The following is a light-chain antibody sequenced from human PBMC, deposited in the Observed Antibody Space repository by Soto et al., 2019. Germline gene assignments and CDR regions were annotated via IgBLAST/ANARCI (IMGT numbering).Light chain of an antibody. Sequence: QSVLTQPASVSGSPGQSITISCTGTSSDVGGYNYVSWYQQHPGKAPKLIICEVNKRPSGISNRFSGSKSGDTASLTISGLQAEDEADYFCCSYPGTVAYVFGTGTKVTVL. CDR3: CSYPGTVAYV. V-gene: IGLV2-14*01. CDR1: SSDVGGYNY. J-gene: IGLJ1*01. CDR2: EVN.